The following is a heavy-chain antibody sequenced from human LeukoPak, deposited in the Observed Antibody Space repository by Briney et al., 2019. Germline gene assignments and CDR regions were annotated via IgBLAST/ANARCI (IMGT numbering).Heavy chain of an antibody. CDR1: GLTGSHNY. D-gene: IGHD2/OR15-2a*01. V-gene: IGHV3-23*01. J-gene: IGHJ4*02. CDR3: AKAAPDTTYFDY. CDR2: ISSNGDTI. Sequence: GGSLRLSCAASGLTGSHNYVSWVRQAPGKGLEWVSAISSNGDTIYYADSVKGRFTTSRDNSKNTLYLQVNSLRAVDTAVYYCAKAAPDTTYFDYWGQGTLVTVSS.